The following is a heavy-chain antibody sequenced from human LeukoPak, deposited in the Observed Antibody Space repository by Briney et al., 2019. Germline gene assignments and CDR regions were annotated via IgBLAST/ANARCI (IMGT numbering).Heavy chain of an antibody. Sequence: GASVKVSCKASGYTFTGYYMHWVRQAPGQGLEWMGWINPNSGGTNYAQKFQGRVTMTRDTSISTAYMELSRLRSDDTAVYYCARDRYYDILTGYRGNWFDPWGQGALVTVSS. CDR2: INPNSGGT. J-gene: IGHJ5*02. CDR3: ARDRYYDILTGYRGNWFDP. CDR1: GYTFTGYY. D-gene: IGHD3-9*01. V-gene: IGHV1-2*02.